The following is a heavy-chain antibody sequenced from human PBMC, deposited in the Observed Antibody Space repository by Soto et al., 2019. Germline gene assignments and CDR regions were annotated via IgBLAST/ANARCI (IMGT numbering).Heavy chain of an antibody. D-gene: IGHD6-19*01. CDR2: INTDGSGT. J-gene: IGHJ4*02. CDR3: ATLQLAGPDY. Sequence: EVQLVESGGDLVQPGGSLRLSCAASAFTFSDYWMHWVRQVPGKGLVWVSRINTDGSGTSYADFVKGRFTISRDNDKNTVFLQMNSLSADDTAVYYWATLQLAGPDYWGQGTLVTVSS. V-gene: IGHV3-74*01. CDR1: AFTFSDYW.